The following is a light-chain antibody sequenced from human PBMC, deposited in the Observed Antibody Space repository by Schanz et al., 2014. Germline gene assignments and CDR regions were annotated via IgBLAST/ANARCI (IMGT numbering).Light chain of an antibody. CDR2: LYSDGSH. Sequence: QPVLTQSPSASASLGASVKLTCTLSSGHSSYDIAWHQQQPEKGPRYLMKLYSDGSHIKGDGIPDRFSGSSSGAERYLTISSLQSEDEADYYCQTWGTGIGVFGGGTKLTVL. CDR3: QTWGTGIGV. CDR1: SGHSSYD. J-gene: IGLJ3*02. V-gene: IGLV4-69*01.